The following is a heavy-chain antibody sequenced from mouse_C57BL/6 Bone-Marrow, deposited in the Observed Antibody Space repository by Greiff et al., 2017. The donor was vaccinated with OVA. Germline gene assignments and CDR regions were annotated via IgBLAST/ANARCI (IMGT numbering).Heavy chain of an antibody. CDR2: GQGLEWFG. D-gene: IGHD1-1*01. CDR3: SEDYAVDYCASITTGVGKDWYFDV. CDR1: YTFSSRVH. V-gene: IGHV1-87*01. Sequence: QVQLQQSGPELARPWASVKISCQAFYTFSSRVHFAIRDTNYWMQWVKQRPGQGLEWFGAIYPGNGDTSYNQKFKGKATLTADISSSTANMQLCRLTSEDYAVDYCASITTGVGKDWYFDVWGKGTTVTVSS. J-gene: IGHJ1*03.